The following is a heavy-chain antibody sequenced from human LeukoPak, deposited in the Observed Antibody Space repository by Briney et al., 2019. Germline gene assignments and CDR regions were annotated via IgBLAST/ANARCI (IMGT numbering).Heavy chain of an antibody. J-gene: IGHJ6*03. CDR3: ARLTKDDSGSYRFGKKKRGYMDV. CDR2: INHSGST. V-gene: IGHV4-34*01. CDR1: GGSFSGYY. Sequence: SETLSLTCAVYGGSFSGYYWSWIRQPPGRGLEWIGEINHSGSTNYNPSLKSRVTISVDTSKNQFSLKLSSVTAADTAVYYCARLTKDDSGSYRFGKKKRGYMDVWGKGTTVTISS. D-gene: IGHD3-10*01.